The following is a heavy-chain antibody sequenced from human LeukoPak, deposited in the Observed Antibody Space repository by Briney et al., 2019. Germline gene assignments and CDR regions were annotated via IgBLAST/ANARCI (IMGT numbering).Heavy chain of an antibody. Sequence: GGSLRLSCAASGLTFSSHWMHWVRQAPGKGLEWVSVIYSGGSTYYADSVKGRFTISRDNSKNTLYLQMNSLRAEDTAVYYCARDSYYDSSGYYREYYFDYWGQGTLDTVSS. CDR3: ARDSYYDSSGYYREYYFDY. J-gene: IGHJ4*02. V-gene: IGHV3-53*01. CDR1: GLTFSSHW. D-gene: IGHD3-22*01. CDR2: IYSGGST.